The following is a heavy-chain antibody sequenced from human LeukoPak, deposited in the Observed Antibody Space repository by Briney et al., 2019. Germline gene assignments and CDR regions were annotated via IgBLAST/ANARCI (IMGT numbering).Heavy chain of an antibody. Sequence: PSQTLSLTCTVSGGSISSGGYYWSWIRQHPGKGLEWIGYIYYSGSTYYNPSLKSRVTISVDTSKNQSSLKLSSVTAADTAVYYCARGYCSSTSCYLADYWGQGTLVTVSS. CDR2: IYYSGST. CDR1: GGSISSGGYY. J-gene: IGHJ4*02. CDR3: ARGYCSSTSCYLADY. D-gene: IGHD2-2*01. V-gene: IGHV4-31*03.